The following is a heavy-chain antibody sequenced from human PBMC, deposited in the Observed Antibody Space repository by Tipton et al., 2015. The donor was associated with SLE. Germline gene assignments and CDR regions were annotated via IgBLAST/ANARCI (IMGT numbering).Heavy chain of an antibody. CDR2: INHSGST. J-gene: IGHJ4*02. V-gene: IGHV4-34*01. D-gene: IGHD3-22*01. CDR3: ARGIPYYYDSSGFDY. CDR1: GGSFSGYY. Sequence: LRLSCAVYGGSFSGYYWSWIRQPPGKGLEWIGEINHSGSTNYNPSLKSRVTISVDTSKNQFSLKLSSVTAADTAVYYCARGIPYYYDSSGFDYWGQGTLVTVSS.